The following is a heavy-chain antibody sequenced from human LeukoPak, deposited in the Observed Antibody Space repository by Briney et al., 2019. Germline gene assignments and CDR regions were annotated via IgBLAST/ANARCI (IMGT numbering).Heavy chain of an antibody. Sequence: SETLSLTCTVSGGSISSYYWSWIRQPAGKGLEWIGRISASGSTNYNPSLTSRVTMSVDTSKNQLSLKLSSVTAADTAVYYCAREGRSSHSGYWGQGTLVTVSS. D-gene: IGHD2-15*01. CDR1: GGSISSYY. CDR2: ISASGST. V-gene: IGHV4-4*07. CDR3: AREGRSSHSGY. J-gene: IGHJ4*02.